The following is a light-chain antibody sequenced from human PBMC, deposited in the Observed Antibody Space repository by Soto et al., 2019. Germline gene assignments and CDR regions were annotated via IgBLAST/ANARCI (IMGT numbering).Light chain of an antibody. V-gene: IGKV1-5*01. CDR3: QQYMSYSWT. CDR2: DAS. Sequence: DIQITQSPSTLSASIGDRVTITCRASQSISTWLAWYQQKPGKAPKLLIYDASSLESGVPSRFSGSGSGTEFTLTVSSLQPDDFATYYCQQYMSYSWTFGQGTRWIS. CDR1: QSISTW. J-gene: IGKJ1*01.